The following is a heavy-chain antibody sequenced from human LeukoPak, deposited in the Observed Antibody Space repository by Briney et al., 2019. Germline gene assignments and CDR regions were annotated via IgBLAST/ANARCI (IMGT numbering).Heavy chain of an antibody. Sequence: ASVKVSCKASGFTFTSSAMQWVRQVRGQRLEWIGWIVVGSGNTNYAQKFQERVTITRDMSTSTAYMELSSLRSEDTAVYYCARGVIAAAGENWFDPWGQGTLVTVSS. D-gene: IGHD6-13*01. J-gene: IGHJ5*02. CDR3: ARGVIAAAGENWFDP. CDR2: IVVGSGNT. V-gene: IGHV1-58*02. CDR1: GFTFTSSA.